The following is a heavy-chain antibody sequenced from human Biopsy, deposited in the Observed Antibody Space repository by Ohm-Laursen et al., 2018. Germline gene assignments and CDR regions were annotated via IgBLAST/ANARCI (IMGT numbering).Heavy chain of an antibody. V-gene: IGHV1-2*02. CDR3: ARGGVDTAMVEN. Sequence: ASVKVSCKASGYTFTGYYMHWVRQAPGQGLEWMGWVNPNSGGTNYAQKFQGRVTMTRDTSISTAYMELSRLRSDNTAVYYCARGGVDTAMVENWGQGTLVTVSS. J-gene: IGHJ4*02. CDR2: VNPNSGGT. CDR1: GYTFTGYY. D-gene: IGHD5-18*01.